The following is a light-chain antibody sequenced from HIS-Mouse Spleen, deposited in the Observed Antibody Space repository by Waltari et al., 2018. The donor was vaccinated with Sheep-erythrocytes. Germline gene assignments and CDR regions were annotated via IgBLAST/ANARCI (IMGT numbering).Light chain of an antibody. J-gene: IGLJ1*01. Sequence: QSALTQPRSVSGSPGQSGTISCTGTISAVRGYTYFSWYQQHPGKAPKLMIYDVSKRPSGVTDRFSGSKSGNTASLTISGLQAEDEADYYCCSYAGSYNHVFATGTKVTVL. CDR2: DVS. V-gene: IGLV2-11*01. CDR1: ISAVRGYTY. CDR3: CSYAGSYNHV.